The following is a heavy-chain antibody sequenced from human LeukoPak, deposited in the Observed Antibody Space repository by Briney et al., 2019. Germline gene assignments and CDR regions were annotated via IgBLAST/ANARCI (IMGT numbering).Heavy chain of an antibody. D-gene: IGHD3-10*01. Sequence: PGRSLRLSCAASGFTFDDHPMHWVRQAPGKGLEWVAGISWNSGFIGYADSVKGRFIISRDNAKNSLYLQMNSLRAEDTAVYYCARVRWGSGSYYFDYWGQGTLVTVSS. CDR3: ARVRWGSGSYYFDY. V-gene: IGHV3-9*01. CDR2: ISWNSGFI. J-gene: IGHJ4*02. CDR1: GFTFDDHP.